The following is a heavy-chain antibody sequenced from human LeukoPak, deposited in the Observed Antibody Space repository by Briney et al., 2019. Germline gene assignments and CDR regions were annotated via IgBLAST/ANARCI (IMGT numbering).Heavy chain of an antibody. D-gene: IGHD4-17*01. CDR2: IIPIFGTA. V-gene: IGHV1-69*05. CDR3: ARGIGSTTVTTLEYYFDY. Sequence: TVKVSCKASGGTFSSYAISWVRQAPGQGLEWMGRIIPIFGTANYAQKFQGRVTMTRNTSISTAYMELSSLRSEDTAVYYRARGIGSTTVTTLEYYFDYWGQGTLVTVSS. J-gene: IGHJ4*02. CDR1: GGTFSSYA.